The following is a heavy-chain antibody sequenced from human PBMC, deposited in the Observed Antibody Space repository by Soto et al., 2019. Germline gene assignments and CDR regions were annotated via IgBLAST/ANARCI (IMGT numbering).Heavy chain of an antibody. Sequence: QVQLVQSGAEVKKPGASVRVSCKASGFSITNYHMHLVRQAPGQGLESMGVITPLGGATTYAQKSQARVTMTAHMSTSNVHLDLSSLRSDDTAVYCGAREIVGAISRSDALEIWGQGTMVTVSS. V-gene: IGHV1-46*01. CDR3: AREIVGAISRSDALEI. CDR2: ITPLGGAT. J-gene: IGHJ3*02. D-gene: IGHD1-26*01. CDR1: GFSITNYH.